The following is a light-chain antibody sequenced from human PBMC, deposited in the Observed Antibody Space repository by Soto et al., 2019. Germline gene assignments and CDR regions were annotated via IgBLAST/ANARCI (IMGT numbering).Light chain of an antibody. Sequence: DIQMTQSPSSLSASVGDRVTITCRAREGITTYLAWYQPKPGKAPKLLIDASSTLQSGAPSRFSASGSGTDFTLTISSLQPEDGATYYGQKYNSAPTWTVGQGTKVEVK. CDR3: QKYNSAPTWT. CDR2: ASS. J-gene: IGKJ1*01. CDR1: EGITTY. V-gene: IGKV1-27*01.